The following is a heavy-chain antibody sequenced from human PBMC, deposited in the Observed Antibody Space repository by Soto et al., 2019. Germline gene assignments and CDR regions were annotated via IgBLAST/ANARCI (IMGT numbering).Heavy chain of an antibody. Sequence: PSETLSLTCPVSGDFISTYYWSWIRQSPGKGLQWIGYIFYSGGTAYNPSLKSRVTISLDMSKKQISLKLTSVTTADTATYFCARLQLVKKVIDDWGQGTLVTVSS. V-gene: IGHV4-59*01. D-gene: IGHD1-1*01. CDR2: IFYSGGT. CDR1: GDFISTYY. J-gene: IGHJ4*02. CDR3: ARLQLVKKVIDD.